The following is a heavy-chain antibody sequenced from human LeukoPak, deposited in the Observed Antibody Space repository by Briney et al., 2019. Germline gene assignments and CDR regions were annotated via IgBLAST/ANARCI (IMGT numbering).Heavy chain of an antibody. Sequence: EWGSAISGSGGSTYYADSVKGRFTISRDNSKNTLYLQMNSLRAEDTAVYYCAMGADQLDYWGQGTLVTVSS. CDR2: ISGSGGST. CDR3: AMGADQLDY. J-gene: IGHJ4*02. V-gene: IGHV3-23*01.